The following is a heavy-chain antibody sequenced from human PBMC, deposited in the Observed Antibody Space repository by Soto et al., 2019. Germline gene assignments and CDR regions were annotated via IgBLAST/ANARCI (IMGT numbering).Heavy chain of an antibody. Sequence: QVQLVQSGAEVKKPGASVKVSCKASGYTCTSYGISWVRQAPGQGLEWMGWISAYNGNTNYAQKLQGRVTMTTDTSTSTAYMELRSLSSDETAVYYCAMVSGHDYRAYVYYYDYGMDVWGQGTTVTVSS. J-gene: IGHJ6*02. V-gene: IGHV1-18*01. CDR3: AMVSGHDYRAYVYYYDYGMDV. CDR2: ISAYNGNT. CDR1: GYTCTSYG. D-gene: IGHD5-12*01.